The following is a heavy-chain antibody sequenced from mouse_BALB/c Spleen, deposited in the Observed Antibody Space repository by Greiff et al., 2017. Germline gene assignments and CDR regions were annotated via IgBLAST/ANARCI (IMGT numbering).Heavy chain of an antibody. V-gene: IGHV5-9-3*01. D-gene: IGHD2-3*01. J-gene: IGHJ1*01. CDR1: GFTFSSYA. CDR2: ISSCGSYT. CDR3: ARHGRSYDGYPHWYVDV. Sequence: EVQVVESGGGLVKPGGSLKLSCAASGFTFSSYAMSWVRQTPEKRLEWVATISSCGSYTYYPDSVKGRFTISRDNAKNTLYLQMSSLRSEDTAMYYCARHGRSYDGYPHWYVDVWGAGTTVTVAS.